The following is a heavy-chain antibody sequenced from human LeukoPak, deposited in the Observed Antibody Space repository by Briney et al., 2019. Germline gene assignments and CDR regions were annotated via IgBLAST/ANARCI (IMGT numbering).Heavy chain of an antibody. CDR3: ARDLGYGEPFLRY. CDR1: GFTFGSYE. V-gene: IGHV3-48*03. CDR2: IDGSGTII. J-gene: IGHJ4*02. D-gene: IGHD4-17*01. Sequence: GGSLRLSCAASGFTFGSYEMNWVRQAPGKGLEWVSYIDGSGTIIHYADSVMGRFTISRDNAKNSLYLQMNSLRAEDTAVYYCARDLGYGEPFLRYWGQGTLVTVSS.